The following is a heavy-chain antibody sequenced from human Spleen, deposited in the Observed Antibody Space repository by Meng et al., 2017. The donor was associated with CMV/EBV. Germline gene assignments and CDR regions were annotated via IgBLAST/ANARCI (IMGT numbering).Heavy chain of an antibody. V-gene: IGHV3-7*04. CDR1: GFTFSSHW. D-gene: IGHD6-13*01. Sequence: GGSLRLSCAASGFTFSSHWMTWVRQAPGKGLEWVANINKDGSQKNYVDSVKGRFTISRDNAKNSLFLQMNSLRAEDTAVYYCARVAAAGRGMDVWGQGTTVTVSS. CDR3: ARVAAAGRGMDV. J-gene: IGHJ6*02. CDR2: INKDGSQK.